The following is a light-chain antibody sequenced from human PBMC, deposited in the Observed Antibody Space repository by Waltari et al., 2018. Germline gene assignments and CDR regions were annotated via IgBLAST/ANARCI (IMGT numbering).Light chain of an antibody. CDR1: QSVSNS. V-gene: IGKV3-11*01. CDR3: QLRNGWPMT. J-gene: IGKJ5*01. Sequence: EVVLTQSPATLSLSPGEKATLSCRASQSVSNSLAWYQQKPGQAPNLLIYAASTRDAGIPDRFSGSGSGTDFTLTIISLEPEDFAVYYCQLRNGWPMTFGQGTRLEIK. CDR2: AAS.